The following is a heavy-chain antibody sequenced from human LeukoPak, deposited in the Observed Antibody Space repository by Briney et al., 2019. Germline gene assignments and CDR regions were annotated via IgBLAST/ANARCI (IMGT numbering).Heavy chain of an antibody. Sequence: PGGSLRLSCAASGFTFSSYAMSWVRQAPGKGLEWVSAISGSGGSTYYADSVKGRFTISRDNAKNTLYLQMNSLRAEDTAVYYCARDYIAAAGTGYWGQGTLVTVSS. V-gene: IGHV3-23*01. CDR1: GFTFSSYA. CDR3: ARDYIAAAGTGY. D-gene: IGHD6-13*01. J-gene: IGHJ4*02. CDR2: ISGSGGST.